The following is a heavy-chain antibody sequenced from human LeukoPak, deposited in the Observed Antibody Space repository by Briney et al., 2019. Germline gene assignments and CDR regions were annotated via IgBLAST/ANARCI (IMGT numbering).Heavy chain of an antibody. D-gene: IGHD3-22*01. CDR1: GFTFSRHG. CDR2: VSYDGSNK. CDR3: AKDPRGTLSGYFDY. V-gene: IGHV3-30*18. Sequence: GGSLRLSCAASGFTFSRHGVHWVRQAPGKGLEWVAVVSYDGSNKFYADSVRGRFTISRDNSKNTLYLEMNSLRAEDTAVYYCAKDPRGTLSGYFDYWGQGTLVTVSS. J-gene: IGHJ4*02.